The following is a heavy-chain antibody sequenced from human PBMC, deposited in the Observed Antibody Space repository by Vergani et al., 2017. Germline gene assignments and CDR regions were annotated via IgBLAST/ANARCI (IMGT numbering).Heavy chain of an antibody. CDR3: AKDMGIDYSNYVTFDI. J-gene: IGHJ3*02. CDR2: ISGDGGST. D-gene: IGHD4-11*01. CDR1: GFTFDDYA. Sequence: EVQLVESGGGVVQPGGSLRLSCAASGFTFDDYAMHWVRQAPGKGLEWVSLISGDGGSTYYADSVKGRFTISRDNSKNSLYLQMNSLRTEDTALYYCAKDMGIDYSNYVTFDIWGQGTMVTVSS. V-gene: IGHV3-43*02.